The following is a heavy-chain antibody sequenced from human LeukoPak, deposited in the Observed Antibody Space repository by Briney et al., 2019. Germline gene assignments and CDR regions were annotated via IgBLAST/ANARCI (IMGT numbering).Heavy chain of an antibody. Sequence: ASVKVSCKASGYTFTGYYMHWVRQAPGQGLEWMGWINPNSGGTNYAQKFQGRVTVTRDTSISTAYMELSRLRSDDTAVYYCARDPPPYYYDSSEKGAFDIWGQGTMVTVSS. CDR1: GYTFTGYY. CDR2: INPNSGGT. D-gene: IGHD3-22*01. V-gene: IGHV1-2*02. CDR3: ARDPPPYYYDSSEKGAFDI. J-gene: IGHJ3*02.